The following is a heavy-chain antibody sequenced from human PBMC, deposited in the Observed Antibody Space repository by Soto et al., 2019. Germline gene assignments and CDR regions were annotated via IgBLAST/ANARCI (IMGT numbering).Heavy chain of an antibody. J-gene: IGHJ5*02. Sequence: SVKVSCKASGGTFSSYAISWVRQAPGQGLEWMGGIIPIFGTANYAQKFQGRVTITADESTSTAYMELSSLRSEDTAVYYCARLAYDYVWGSYRPKYNWFDPWGQGTLVTVSS. CDR2: IIPIFGTA. CDR1: GGTFSSYA. V-gene: IGHV1-69*13. CDR3: ARLAYDYVWGSYRPKYNWFDP. D-gene: IGHD3-16*02.